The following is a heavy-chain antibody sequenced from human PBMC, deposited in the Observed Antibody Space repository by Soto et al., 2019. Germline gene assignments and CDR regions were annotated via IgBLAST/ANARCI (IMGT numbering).Heavy chain of an antibody. CDR2: ISGSGGST. J-gene: IGHJ4*02. CDR3: AKDIHYSSAWYSYFGP. D-gene: IGHD6-19*01. V-gene: IGHV3-23*01. Sequence: EEQLLESGGGLVQPGGSLRLSCAASGFTFSSYAMNWVRQAPGKGLVWVSAISGSGGSTYYSDSVKGRFTISIDNSKNTLYLQLHSLRADDTAVYYCAKDIHYSSAWYSYFGPRGQGTLVTVSS. CDR1: GFTFSSYA.